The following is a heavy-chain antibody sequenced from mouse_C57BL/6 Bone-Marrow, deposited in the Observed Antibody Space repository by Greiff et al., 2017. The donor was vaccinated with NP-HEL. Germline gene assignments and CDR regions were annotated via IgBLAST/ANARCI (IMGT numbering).Heavy chain of an antibody. CDR1: GYEFSNYW. CDR2: IYPGDGDT. J-gene: IGHJ3*01. Sequence: VQLQQSGAELVKPGASVKISCKASGYEFSNYWMNWVKQRPGKGLEWIGQIYPGDGDTNYNGKFKDKATLTAEKASSTAYMQLSRLTSEDSAVYFCARGAYWGQGTLVTVSA. CDR3: ARGAY. V-gene: IGHV1-80*01.